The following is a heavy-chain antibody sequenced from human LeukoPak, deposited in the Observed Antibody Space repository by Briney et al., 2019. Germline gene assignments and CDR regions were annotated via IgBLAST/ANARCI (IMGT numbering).Heavy chain of an antibody. V-gene: IGHV3-23*01. D-gene: IGHD3-10*01. Sequence: PGGSLRLSCAASGFTFSSYAMSWVRQAPGKGLEWVSAISGSRGSTYYADSVKGRFTISRDNSKNTLYLQMNSLRAEDTAVYYCAKSRDRYPSQYYYGSGSSIRVGDYWGQGTLVTVSS. J-gene: IGHJ4*02. CDR2: ISGSRGST. CDR1: GFTFSSYA. CDR3: AKSRDRYPSQYYYGSGSSIRVGDY.